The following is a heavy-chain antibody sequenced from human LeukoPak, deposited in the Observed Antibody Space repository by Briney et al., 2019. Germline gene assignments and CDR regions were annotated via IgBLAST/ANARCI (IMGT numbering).Heavy chain of an antibody. V-gene: IGHV4-30-2*01. CDR2: IYHSGST. J-gene: IGHJ5*02. Sequence: PSETLSLTCAVSGGSISSAGYSWGWIRQPPGKGLEWIGYIYHSGSTYYSPSLKSRVTISSDRSKNQFSLKLSSVTAADTAVYYCARFIVATILSRFDPWGQGTLVIVSS. CDR1: GGSISSAGYS. D-gene: IGHD5-12*01. CDR3: ARFIVATILSRFDP.